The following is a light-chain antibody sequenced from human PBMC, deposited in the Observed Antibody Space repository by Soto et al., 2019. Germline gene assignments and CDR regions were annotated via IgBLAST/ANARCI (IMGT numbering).Light chain of an antibody. CDR1: QSVGSN. Sequence: EIVMTQSPATLSVSPGERASLSCRASQSVGSNLAWYQQKPGQAPKLLIYYASTRATGIPARFSGRGSGTECTLTISSLQPDDFATYYCQHYNSYSEAFGQGTKVDIK. CDR3: QHYNSYSEA. CDR2: YAS. J-gene: IGKJ1*01. V-gene: IGKV3-15*01.